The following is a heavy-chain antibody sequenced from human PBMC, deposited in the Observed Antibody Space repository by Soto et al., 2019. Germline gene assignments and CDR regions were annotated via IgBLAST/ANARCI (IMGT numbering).Heavy chain of an antibody. V-gene: IGHV4-4*02. CDR1: GGSISSSNW. J-gene: IGHJ6*02. Sequence: QVQLQESGPGLVKPSGTLSLTCAVSGGSISSSNWWSWVRQPPGKGLEWIGEIYHSGSTNYNPSLKIRVTISVYKSKHQFSLKLSAVAAADTDVYYCARVVGGYYYCMDVWGQGTTVTVSS. CDR3: ARVVGGYYYCMDV. D-gene: IGHD2-2*01. CDR2: IYHSGST.